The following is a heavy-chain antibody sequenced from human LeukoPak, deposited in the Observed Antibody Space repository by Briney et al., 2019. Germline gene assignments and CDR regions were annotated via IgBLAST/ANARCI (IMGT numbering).Heavy chain of an antibody. D-gene: IGHD3-22*01. CDR2: IYYTGST. CDR1: GGSISSYY. CDR3: ARNKGVVVIEV. V-gene: IGHV4-59*08. Sequence: SETLSLTCTVSGGSISSYYWSWIRQPPGKGLEWIGYIYYTGSTNYNPSLKSRVTISVDTSKNQFSLKLSSVTAAVTAVYFCARNKGVVVIEVWGQGPLVTVSS. J-gene: IGHJ4*02.